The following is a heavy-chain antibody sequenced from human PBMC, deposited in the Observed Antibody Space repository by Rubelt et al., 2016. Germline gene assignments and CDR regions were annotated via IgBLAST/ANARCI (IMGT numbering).Heavy chain of an antibody. J-gene: IGHJ4*02. V-gene: IGHV4-39*07. CDR1: GGSISSSSYY. CDR3: ARAGEDYGDYFDY. CDR2: IYYSGST. D-gene: IGHD4-17*01. Sequence: QLQLQESGPGLVKPSETLSLTCTVSGGSISSSSYYWGWIRQPPGKGLEWIGSIYYSGSTYYNPSLKSRVTISVDTSKNQFSLKLSSVTAADTAVYYCARAGEDYGDYFDYWGQGTLVTVSS.